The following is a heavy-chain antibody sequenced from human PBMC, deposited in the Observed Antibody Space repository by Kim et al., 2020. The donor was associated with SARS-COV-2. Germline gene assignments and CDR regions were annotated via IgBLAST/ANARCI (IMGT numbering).Heavy chain of an antibody. J-gene: IGHJ4*01. V-gene: IGHV3-23*01. CDR1: GFTFSSYA. Sequence: GGSLRLSCAASGFTFSSYAMSWVRQAPGKGLEWVSAISGSGGSTYYADSVKGRFTISRDNSKNTLYLQMNSLRAEDTAVYYCAKDEINWNHPPYWFDYWGQGTLGTLS. CDR3: AKDEINWNHPPYWFDY. CDR2: ISGSGGST. D-gene: IGHD1-20*01.